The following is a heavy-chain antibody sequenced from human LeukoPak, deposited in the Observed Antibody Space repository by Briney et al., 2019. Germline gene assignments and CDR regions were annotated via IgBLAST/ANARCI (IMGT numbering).Heavy chain of an antibody. CDR3: ARDPYGSGSYYKY. CDR2: IWYDGSNK. D-gene: IGHD3-10*01. Sequence: GGPLRLSCAASGFTFSSYGMHWVRQAPGKGLEWVAVIWYDGSNKYYADSVKGRFTISRDNSKNTLYLQINSLKAEDTAVYYCARDPYGSGSYYKYWGQGTLVTVSS. CDR1: GFTFSSYG. J-gene: IGHJ4*02. V-gene: IGHV3-33*01.